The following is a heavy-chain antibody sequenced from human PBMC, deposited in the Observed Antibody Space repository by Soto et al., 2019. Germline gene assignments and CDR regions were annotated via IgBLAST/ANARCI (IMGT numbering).Heavy chain of an antibody. D-gene: IGHD1-26*01. CDR3: AAPYSGSYFRDY. CDR2: IYYSGST. J-gene: IGHJ4*02. V-gene: IGHV4-39*01. Sequence: QLQLQESGPGLVKPSETLSLTCTVSGGSISSSSYYWGWIRQPPGKGLEWIGSIYYSGSTYYNPSLKSRVTISVDTSKNQFSLKLSSVTAAYTAVYYCAAPYSGSYFRDYWGQGTLVTVSS. CDR1: GGSISSSSYY.